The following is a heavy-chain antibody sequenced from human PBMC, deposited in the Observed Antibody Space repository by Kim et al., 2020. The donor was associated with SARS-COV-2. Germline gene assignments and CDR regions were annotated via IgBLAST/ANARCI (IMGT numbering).Heavy chain of an antibody. V-gene: IGHV1-3*01. CDR1: GYTFTSYA. J-gene: IGHJ6*02. CDR2: INAGNGNT. D-gene: IGHD4-17*01. Sequence: ASVKVSCKASGYTFTSYAMHWVRQAPGQRLEWMGWINAGNGNTKYSQKFQGRVTITRDTSASTAYMELSSLRSEDTAVYYCARGTVTQHRAGLGMDVWGQGTTVTVSS. CDR3: ARGTVTQHRAGLGMDV.